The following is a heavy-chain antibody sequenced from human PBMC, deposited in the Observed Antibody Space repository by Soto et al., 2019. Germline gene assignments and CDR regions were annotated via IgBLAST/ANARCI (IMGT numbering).Heavy chain of an antibody. V-gene: IGHV4-59*08. CDR1: GGSSNSYC. CDR2: IFDSGNA. CDR3: ARHRRTTVAKFYFDN. Sequence: LETLPLTCTVSGGSSNSYCWSWIRQPPGKGLEWIAYIFDSGNANYNPSLKSRVTISVDTSKNQFSLKLTSVTAADTAVYYCARHRRTTVAKFYFDNWGQGALVTVSS. J-gene: IGHJ4*02. D-gene: IGHD4-4*01.